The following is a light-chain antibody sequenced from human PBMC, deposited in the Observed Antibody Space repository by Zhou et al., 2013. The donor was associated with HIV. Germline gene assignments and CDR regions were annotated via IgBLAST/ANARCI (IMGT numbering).Light chain of an antibody. J-gene: IGKJ1*01. Sequence: DIQMTQSPSSLSASVGDRVTITCRASQSISSYLSWYQQKPGKAPELLIYGAVSLQSGVSSRFSGSGSGTEFTLTISSLQPEDFATYYCQQSDTTPRTFGQGTKVEIK. CDR2: GAV. CDR3: QQSDTTPRT. CDR1: QSISSY. V-gene: IGKV1-39*01.